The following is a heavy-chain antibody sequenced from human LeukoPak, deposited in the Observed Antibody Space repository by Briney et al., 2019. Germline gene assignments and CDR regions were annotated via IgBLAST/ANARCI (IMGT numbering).Heavy chain of an antibody. CDR2: IYYSGST. CDR1: GGSISSYY. D-gene: IGHD2-2*01. J-gene: IGHJ4*02. CDR3: ASSASDCSSTSCYRIWRY. V-gene: IGHV4-59*01. Sequence: SQTLSLTCTVSGGSISSYYWSWIRQPPGKGLEWIGYIYYSGSTNYNPSLKSRVTISVDTSKNQFSLKLSSVTAADTAVYYCASSASDCSSTSCYRIWRYWGQGTLVTVSS.